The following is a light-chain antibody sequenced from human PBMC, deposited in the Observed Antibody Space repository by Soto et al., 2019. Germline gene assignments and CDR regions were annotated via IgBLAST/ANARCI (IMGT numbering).Light chain of an antibody. CDR2: DVS. CDR3: SSYTTSNTRQIV. V-gene: IGLV2-14*03. CDR1: SSEVGGYNY. J-gene: IGLJ1*01. Sequence: SVLTQPASVSGAPGPSINISCPGTSSEVGGYNYVSWYQHHPGKAPKLIIYDVSNRPSGVSNPFSGSKSGNTASLTISGLQPEDEADYYCSSYTTSNTRQIVFGTGTKVTVL.